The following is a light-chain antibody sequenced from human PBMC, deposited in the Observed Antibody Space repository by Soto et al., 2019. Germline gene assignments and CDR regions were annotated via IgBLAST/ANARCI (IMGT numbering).Light chain of an antibody. CDR2: EVS. Sequence: QSVLTQPPSASGSPGQSVTISCTGTSSDVGGYNYVSWYQQHPGKAPKVMIYEVSKRPSGVPDRFSGSKSGNTASLTVSGLQAEDEADYYCSSYAGSNNHVVFGGGTKLTVL. CDR3: SSYAGSNNHVV. J-gene: IGLJ2*01. V-gene: IGLV2-8*01. CDR1: SSDVGGYNY.